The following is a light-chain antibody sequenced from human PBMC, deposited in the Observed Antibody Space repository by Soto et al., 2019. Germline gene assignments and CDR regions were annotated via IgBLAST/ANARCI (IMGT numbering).Light chain of an antibody. Sequence: DIQMTQSPSSLSASVGDRVTITCQASQDISNYLNWYQQKPGKAPKLLIYEASNLETGVPSRFSGSGSGTDFSFTISSLQPGDIATYYCQQYDSLPLTFGPGTKVDIK. CDR3: QQYDSLPLT. V-gene: IGKV1-33*01. CDR1: QDISNY. J-gene: IGKJ3*01. CDR2: EAS.